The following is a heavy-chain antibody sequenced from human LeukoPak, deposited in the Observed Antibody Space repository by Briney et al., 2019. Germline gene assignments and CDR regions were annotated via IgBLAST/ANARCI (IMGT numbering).Heavy chain of an antibody. V-gene: IGHV4-39*01. Sequence: SETLSLTCTVSGGSITSSSYYWGWIRQPPGKGLDWIGNIYYNGNTYYNPSLKSRVAISIDTSNSQFSLKLSSVTAADTAVYYCARLTRPSIVGTGAVSDNWGRGTLLTVSS. CDR2: IYYNGNT. J-gene: IGHJ4*02. D-gene: IGHD6-13*01. CDR3: ARLTRPSIVGTGAVSDN. CDR1: GGSITSSSYY.